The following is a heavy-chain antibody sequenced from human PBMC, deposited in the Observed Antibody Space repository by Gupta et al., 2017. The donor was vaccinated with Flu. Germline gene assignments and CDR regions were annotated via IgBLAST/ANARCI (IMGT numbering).Heavy chain of an antibody. CDR2: IYWDDDK. CDR1: GFSLSTSGVG. V-gene: IGHV2-5*02. Sequence: QITLKESGPTLVKPTQTLTLTCTFSGFSLSTSGVGVGWIRQPPGKALEWLALIYWDDDKRYSPSLKSRLTITKDTSKNQVVLTMTNMDPVDTATYYCAHLSPMVRGVITGYFDYWGQGTLVTVSS. D-gene: IGHD3-10*01. CDR3: AHLSPMVRGVITGYFDY. J-gene: IGHJ4*02.